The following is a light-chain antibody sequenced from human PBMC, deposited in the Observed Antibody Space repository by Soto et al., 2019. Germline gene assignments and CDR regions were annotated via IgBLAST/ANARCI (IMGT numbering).Light chain of an antibody. CDR1: HSFSIY. J-gene: IGKJ1*01. CDR3: QQSYSTPWT. Sequence: DIQMTQSPSYLSASVGDRVTITCRTSHSFSIYLNWYQQKPGKAPKLLIYAASSLGSGVPSRFSGSGSGTDFTLIISSLQPEDIATYYCQQSYSTPWTFGQGTNVEFK. V-gene: IGKV1-39*01. CDR2: AAS.